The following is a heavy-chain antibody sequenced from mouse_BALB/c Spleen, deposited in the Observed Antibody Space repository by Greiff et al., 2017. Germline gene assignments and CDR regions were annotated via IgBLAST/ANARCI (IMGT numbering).Heavy chain of an antibody. J-gene: IGHJ3*01. CDR2: IWAGGST. D-gene: IGHD1-1*01. V-gene: IGHV2-9*02. CDR3: ARALYGSPFAY. Sequence: VQLQESGPGLVAPSQSLSITCTVSGFSLTSYGVHWVRQPPGKGLEWLGVIWAGGSTNYNSALMSRLSISKDNSKSQVFLKMSSLQTDDTAMYYCARALYGSPFAYWGQGTLVTVSA. CDR1: GFSLTSYG.